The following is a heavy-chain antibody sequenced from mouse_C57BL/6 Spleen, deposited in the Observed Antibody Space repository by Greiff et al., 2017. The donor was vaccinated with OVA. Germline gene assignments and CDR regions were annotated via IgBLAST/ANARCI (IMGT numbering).Heavy chain of an antibody. CDR1: GYTFTSYW. D-gene: IGHD2-4*01. V-gene: IGHV1-64*01. J-gene: IGHJ3*01. CDR3: ARVEGTYDYDGGSFAY. CDR2: IHPNSGST. Sequence: QVQLQQPGAELVKPGASVKLSCKASGYTFTSYWMHWVKQRPGQGLEWIGMIHPNSGSTNYNEKFKSKATLTVDKSSSTAYMQLSSLTSEDSAVYYCARVEGTYDYDGGSFAYWGQGTLVTVSA.